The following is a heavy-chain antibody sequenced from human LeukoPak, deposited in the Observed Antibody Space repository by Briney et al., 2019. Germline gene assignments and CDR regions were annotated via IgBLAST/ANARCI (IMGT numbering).Heavy chain of an antibody. J-gene: IGHJ4*02. V-gene: IGHV4-59*05. CDR1: GGSISSYY. CDR3: ARQAARITIFGVAPGYFDY. CDR2: IYYSGST. D-gene: IGHD3-3*01. Sequence: SETLSLTCTVSGGSISSYYWSWIRQPPGKGLEWIGSIYYSGSTYYNPSLKSRVTISVDTSKNQFSLKLSSVTAADTAVYYCARQAARITIFGVAPGYFDYWGQGTLVTVSS.